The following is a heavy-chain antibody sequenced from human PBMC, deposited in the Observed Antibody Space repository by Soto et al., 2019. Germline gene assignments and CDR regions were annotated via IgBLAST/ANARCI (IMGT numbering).Heavy chain of an antibody. CDR2: INHSGST. J-gene: IGHJ6*02. CDR3: ARAGGYCSSTSCRNRYYYYGMDV. CDR1: GGSFSGYY. V-gene: IGHV4-34*01. D-gene: IGHD2-2*01. Sequence: PSETLSLTCAVYGGSFSGYYWSWIRQPPGKGLEWIGEINHSGSTNYNPSLKSRVTISVDTSKNQFSLKLSSVTAADTAVYYCARAGGYCSSTSCRNRYYYYGMDVWGQGTTVTVSS.